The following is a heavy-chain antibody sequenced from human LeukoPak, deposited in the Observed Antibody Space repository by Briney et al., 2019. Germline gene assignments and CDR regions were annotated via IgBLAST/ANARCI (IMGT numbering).Heavy chain of an antibody. J-gene: IGHJ4*02. CDR3: AAGGGFWSGYLSD. V-gene: IGHV1-58*02. Sequence: GVSVKVSCKASGFTFTSSAMQWVRQARGQRLEWIGWIVVGSGNTNYAQKFQERVTITRDMSTSTAYMELSSLRSEDTAVYYCAAGGGFWSGYLSDWGQGTLVTVSS. D-gene: IGHD3-3*01. CDR1: GFTFTSSA. CDR2: IVVGSGNT.